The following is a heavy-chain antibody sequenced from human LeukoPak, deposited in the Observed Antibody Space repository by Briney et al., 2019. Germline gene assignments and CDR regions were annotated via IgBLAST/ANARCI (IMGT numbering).Heavy chain of an antibody. CDR1: GASITTTNFW. CDR2: IHDRGSD. CDR3: ARYGLVEFRNAFQY. J-gene: IGHJ1*01. Sequence: SETLSLTCSVSGASITTTNFWWTWIRQSPGRGLEWIGYIHDRGSDKYNPALESRATLSVDTSKNQFSLKPNSVTAADTAVYYCARYGLVEFRNAFQYWGQGILVSVSS. V-gene: IGHV4-61*01. D-gene: IGHD6-6*01.